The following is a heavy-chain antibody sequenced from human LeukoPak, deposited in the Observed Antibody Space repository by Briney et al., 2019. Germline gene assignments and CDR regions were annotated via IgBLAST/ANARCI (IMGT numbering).Heavy chain of an antibody. CDR3: ASAWWELSERPYYYGMDV. CDR1: GFTFSSYW. Sequence: GGSLRLSCAASGFTFSSYWMSWVRQAPGKGLEWVANIKQDGSEKYYVDSVKGRFTISRDNAKNSLYLQMNSLRAEDTAVYYCASAWWELSERPYYYGMDVWGQGTTVTVSS. J-gene: IGHJ6*02. CDR2: IKQDGSEK. D-gene: IGHD3-16*02. V-gene: IGHV3-7*01.